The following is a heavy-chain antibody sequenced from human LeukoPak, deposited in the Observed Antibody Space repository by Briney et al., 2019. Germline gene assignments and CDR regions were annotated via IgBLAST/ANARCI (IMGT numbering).Heavy chain of an antibody. CDR1: GYTFTGYY. CDR2: INPNSGGA. Sequence: ASVKVSCKASGYTFTGYYMHWVGQAPGQGLEWMGRINPNSGGANYAQNLQGRVTMTRDTSISTAYMEVSSLRSDDTAVYYCARDLGRDGYNYYSWGQGTLVTVSS. CDR3: ARDLGRDGYNYYS. V-gene: IGHV1-2*06. D-gene: IGHD5-24*01. J-gene: IGHJ4*02.